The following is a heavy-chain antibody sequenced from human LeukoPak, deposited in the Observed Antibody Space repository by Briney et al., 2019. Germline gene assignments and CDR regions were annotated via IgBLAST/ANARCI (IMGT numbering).Heavy chain of an antibody. CDR2: IYYSGST. D-gene: IGHD1-26*01. CDR1: GGSISSYY. Sequence: PSETLSLTCTVSGGSISSYYWSWIRQPPGKGLEWIGYIYYSGSTYYNPSLKSRVTISVDTSKNQFSLKLSSVTAADTAVYYCARVGIDYSNNWFDPWGQGTLVTVSS. CDR3: ARVGIDYSNNWFDP. V-gene: IGHV4-30-4*01. J-gene: IGHJ5*02.